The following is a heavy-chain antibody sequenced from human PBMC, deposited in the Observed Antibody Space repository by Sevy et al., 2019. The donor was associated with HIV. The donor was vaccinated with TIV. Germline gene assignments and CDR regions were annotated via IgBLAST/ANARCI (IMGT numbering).Heavy chain of an antibody. V-gene: IGHV3-48*03. CDR3: ARDRLNRGWSPLYYCYGMDV. CDR2: ISSSGSTL. D-gene: IGHD3-3*01. CDR1: GFTFSSYE. J-gene: IGHJ6*02. Sequence: GGSLRLSCAASGFTFSSYEMNWVRQAPGKGLEWVSYISSSGSTLYYADSVKGRFTISRDNAKNSLYMQMNSLRAEVTAVYYCARDRLNRGWSPLYYCYGMDVWGQGTTVTVSS.